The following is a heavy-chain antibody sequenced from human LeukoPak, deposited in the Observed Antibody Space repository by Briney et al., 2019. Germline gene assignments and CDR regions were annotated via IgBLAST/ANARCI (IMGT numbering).Heavy chain of an antibody. V-gene: IGHV4-34*01. CDR2: INHSGST. J-gene: IGHJ1*01. D-gene: IGHD2-2*01. Sequence: RPSETLSLTCAVYGGSFSGYYWSWIRQPPGKGLEWIGEINHSGSTNYNPSLKSRVTISVDTSKNQFSLKLSSVTAADTAVYYCARGRYCSSTSCYAVKYFQHWGQGTLVTVSS. CDR1: GGSFSGYY. CDR3: ARGRYCSSTSCYAVKYFQH.